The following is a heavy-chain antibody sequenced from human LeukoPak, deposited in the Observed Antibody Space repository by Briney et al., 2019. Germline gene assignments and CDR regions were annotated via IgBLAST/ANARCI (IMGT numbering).Heavy chain of an antibody. D-gene: IGHD5-12*01. J-gene: IGHJ6*02. CDR2: INPNSGGT. Sequence: ASVKVSCKASGYTFTGYYMHWVRQAPGQGLEWMGWINPNSGGTNCAQKFQGWVTMTRDTSISTAYMELSRLRSDDTAVYYCARATSARGGYDSYRGFGYYYYGMDVWGQGTTVTVSS. V-gene: IGHV1-2*04. CDR1: GYTFTGYY. CDR3: ARATSARGGYDSYRGFGYYYYGMDV.